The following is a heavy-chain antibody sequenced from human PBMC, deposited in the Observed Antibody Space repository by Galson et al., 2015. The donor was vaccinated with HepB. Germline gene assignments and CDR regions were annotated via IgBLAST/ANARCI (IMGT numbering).Heavy chain of an antibody. V-gene: IGHV3-33*01. CDR2: IWYDGSNK. J-gene: IGHJ4*02. D-gene: IGHD4-17*01. CDR3: ARDLTLMTTMTLTLDY. Sequence: SLRLSCAASGFTFSSYGMHWVRQAPGKGLEWVAVIWYDGSNKFYTDSVKGRFTISRDNSKNTLYLQMNSLRAEDTAVYYCARDLTLMTTMTLTLDYWGQGTLVTVSS. CDR1: GFTFSSYG.